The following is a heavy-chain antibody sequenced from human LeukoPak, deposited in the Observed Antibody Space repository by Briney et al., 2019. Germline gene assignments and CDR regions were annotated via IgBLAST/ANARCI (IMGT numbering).Heavy chain of an antibody. V-gene: IGHV3-23*01. CDR1: GFTFSSYA. J-gene: IGHJ5*02. Sequence: GGSLRLSCAASGFTFSSYAMSWVRQAPGKGLEWVSAISGSGGSTYYADSVRGRFTISRDNSKNTLYLQMNSLRAEDTAVYYCAASPVYAMVWFDPWGQGTLVTVSS. CDR2: ISGSGGST. D-gene: IGHD2-8*01. CDR3: AASPVYAMVWFDP.